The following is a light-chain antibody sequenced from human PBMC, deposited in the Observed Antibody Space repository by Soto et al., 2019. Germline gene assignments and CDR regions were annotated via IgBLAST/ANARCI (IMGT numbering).Light chain of an antibody. CDR2: GAS. V-gene: IGKV3-20*01. CDR3: QQYETSPFT. Sequence: PGERATLSCRASQSVDSSHLAWYQHRPGRAPRLLVYGASRRATGVPDRFSGSGSGTHFTLSIRRLESEDFAVYYCQQYETSPFTFGGGTKVDIK. J-gene: IGKJ4*01. CDR1: QSVDSSH.